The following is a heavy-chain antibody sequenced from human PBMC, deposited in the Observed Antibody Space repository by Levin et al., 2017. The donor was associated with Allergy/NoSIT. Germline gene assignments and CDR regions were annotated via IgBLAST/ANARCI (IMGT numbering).Heavy chain of an antibody. V-gene: IGHV3-30*18. Sequence: GGSLRLSCAASGFTLSSYGMHWVRQAPGKGLEWAAVISSDGRKKFHADSVKGRFTISRDNSKNTLDLQMNSLRAEDTAVYYCAKDGYGSGWYPLGNDAVEMWGQGTKVSVSS. CDR1: GFTLSSYG. D-gene: IGHD6-19*01. CDR2: ISSDGRKK. J-gene: IGHJ3*02. CDR3: AKDGYGSGWYPLGNDAVEM.